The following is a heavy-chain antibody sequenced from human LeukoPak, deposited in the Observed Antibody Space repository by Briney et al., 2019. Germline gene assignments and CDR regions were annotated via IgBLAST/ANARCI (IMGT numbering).Heavy chain of an antibody. CDR1: GYTFTGYY. Sequence: ASVKVSCKASGYTFTGYYMHWVRQAPGQGLEWMGWINPNSGGTNYAQKFQGRVTMTRDTSISTAYMELSRLRSDDTAVYYCARGAITFGGVIVDFDYWGQGTLVTVSS. CDR3: ARGAITFGGVIVDFDY. J-gene: IGHJ4*02. D-gene: IGHD3-16*02. CDR2: INPNSGGT. V-gene: IGHV1-2*02.